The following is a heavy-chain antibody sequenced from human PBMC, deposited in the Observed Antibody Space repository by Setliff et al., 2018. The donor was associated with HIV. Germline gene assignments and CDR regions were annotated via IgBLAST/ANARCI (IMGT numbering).Heavy chain of an antibody. Sequence: GGSLRLSCVASGFSINDYDMNWVRQAPGRGLEWISHISSSGNTIYYADSVRGRFTISRDNAKNSLYLQMIGLRAEDTAVYYCAYYSLGSFYLGYYYYHGMDVWGLGTTVTVSS. J-gene: IGHJ6*02. CDR1: GFSINDYD. V-gene: IGHV3-11*04. D-gene: IGHD3-10*01. CDR2: ISSSGNTI. CDR3: AYYSLGSFYLGYYYYHGMDV.